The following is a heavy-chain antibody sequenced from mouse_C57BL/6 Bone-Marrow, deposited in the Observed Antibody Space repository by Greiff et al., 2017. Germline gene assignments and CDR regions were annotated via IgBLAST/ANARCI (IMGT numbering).Heavy chain of an antibody. CDR2: IYPGDGDT. J-gene: IGHJ2*01. CDR1: GYAFSSSW. CDR3: ALWLRRGNYFDY. V-gene: IGHV1-82*01. D-gene: IGHD2-2*01. Sequence: QVQLQQSGPELVKPGASVKISCKASGYAFSSSWMNWVKQRPGKGLEWIGRIYPGDGDTNYNGKFKGKATLTADKSSSTAYMQLSSLTSEDSAVYFCALWLRRGNYFDYGGQGTTLTVSS.